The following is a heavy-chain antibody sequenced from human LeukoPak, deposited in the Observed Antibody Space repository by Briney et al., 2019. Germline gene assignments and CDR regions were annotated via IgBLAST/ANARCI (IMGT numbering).Heavy chain of an antibody. CDR3: AKRSSSGWSDY. Sequence: GGSLRLSCAASGFTFSSYGMHWVRQAPGKGLEWVAVISYDGSNKYYADSVKGRFTNSRDNSKNTLYLQMNSLRAEDTAVYYCAKRSSSGWSDYWGQGTLVTVSS. CDR2: ISYDGSNK. J-gene: IGHJ4*02. V-gene: IGHV3-30*18. CDR1: GFTFSSYG. D-gene: IGHD6-19*01.